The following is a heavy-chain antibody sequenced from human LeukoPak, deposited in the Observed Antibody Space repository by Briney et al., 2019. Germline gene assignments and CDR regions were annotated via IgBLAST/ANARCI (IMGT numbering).Heavy chain of an antibody. V-gene: IGHV1-46*01. J-gene: IGHJ5*02. D-gene: IGHD6-19*01. CDR2: INPSGGST. CDR3: ARENGIAVAGLNWFDP. Sequence: GASVKVSCKASGYTFTGYYMHWVRQAPGQGLEWMGIINPSGGSTSYAQKFQGRVTMTRDTSTSTVYMELSSLRSEDTAVYYCARENGIAVAGLNWFDPWGQGTLVTVSS. CDR1: GYTFTGYY.